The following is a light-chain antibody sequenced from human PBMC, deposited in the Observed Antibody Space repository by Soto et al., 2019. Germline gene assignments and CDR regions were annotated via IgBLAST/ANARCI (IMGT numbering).Light chain of an antibody. V-gene: IGLV2-11*01. CDR2: DVS. CDR1: SSDVGGYNY. CDR3: CSYAGSPRYV. J-gene: IGLJ1*01. Sequence: QSALTQPRSVSGSPGQSVTISCTGTSSDVGGYNYVSWYQQHPGKAPKVMIYDVSERPSGVPDRFSGYKSGNAASLTISGLQAEDEDDYYCCSYAGSPRYVFGTGTKVTVL.